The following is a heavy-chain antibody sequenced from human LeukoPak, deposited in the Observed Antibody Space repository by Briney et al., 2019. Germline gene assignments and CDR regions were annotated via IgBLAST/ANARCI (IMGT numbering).Heavy chain of an antibody. V-gene: IGHV1-18*01. CDR1: GYTFTSYG. D-gene: IGHD3-10*01. J-gene: IGHJ4*02. Sequence: GASVKVSCKASGYTFTSYGISWVRQAPGQGLEWMGWISTYNGNTNDAQKLQGRVTMTTDTSTSTAYMELRSRRSDDTAVYYCARDVENYYGSGSAIDYFDYWGQGTLVTVSS. CDR3: ARDVENYYGSGSAIDYFDY. CDR2: ISTYNGNT.